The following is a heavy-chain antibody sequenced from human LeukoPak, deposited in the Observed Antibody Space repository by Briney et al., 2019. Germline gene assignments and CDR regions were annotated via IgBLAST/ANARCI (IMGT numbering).Heavy chain of an antibody. Sequence: ASVKVSCKASGFTFTGYYIHWVRQAPGQGLERMGWINANSGGTNYAQKFQGRVTMTRDTSISTAYMELSRLRSDDTAVYYCANQWGFGELAPWGQGTLVTVSS. CDR2: INANSGGT. D-gene: IGHD3-10*01. CDR1: GFTFTGYY. CDR3: ANQWGFGELAP. J-gene: IGHJ5*02. V-gene: IGHV1-2*02.